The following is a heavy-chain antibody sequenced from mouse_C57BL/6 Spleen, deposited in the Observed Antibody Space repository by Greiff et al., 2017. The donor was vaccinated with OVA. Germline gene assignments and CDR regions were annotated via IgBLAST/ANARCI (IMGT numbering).Heavy chain of an antibody. CDR1: GFTFSSYA. CDR3: ARGYGGGFDY. J-gene: IGHJ2*01. D-gene: IGHD1-1*02. Sequence: EVQVVESGGGLVKPGGSLKLSCAASGFTFSSYAMSWVRQTPEKRLEWVATISDGGSYTYYPDNVKGRFTISRDKAKNNLYLQMSHLKSEDTAMYYCARGYGGGFDYWGQGTTLTVSA. CDR2: ISDGGSYT. V-gene: IGHV5-4*01.